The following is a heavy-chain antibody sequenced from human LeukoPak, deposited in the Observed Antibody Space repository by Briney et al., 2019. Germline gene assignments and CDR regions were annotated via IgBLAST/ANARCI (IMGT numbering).Heavy chain of an antibody. CDR2: ISGSGGST. V-gene: IGHV3-23*01. D-gene: IGHD3-9*01. CDR1: GFTFSSYA. J-gene: IGHJ4*02. Sequence: GGSLRLSCAASGFTFSSYAMSWVRQAPGKGLEWVSAISGSGGSTYYADSVKGRFTISRDNSKNTLYLQMNSLRAEDTAVYYCASPGYDILTPLDYWGQGTLVTVSS. CDR3: ASPGYDILTPLDY.